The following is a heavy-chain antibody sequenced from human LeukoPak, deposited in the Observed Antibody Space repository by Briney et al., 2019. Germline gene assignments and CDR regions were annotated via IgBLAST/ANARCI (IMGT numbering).Heavy chain of an antibody. CDR1: GYTFTGYY. D-gene: IGHD3-10*01. V-gene: IGHV1-2*02. CDR3: ARAPGANYYGSGVMDY. J-gene: IGHJ4*02. Sequence: ASVKVSCTASGYTFTGYYMHWVRQAPGQGLEWMGWINPNSGGTNYAQKFQGRVTMTRDTSISTAYMELSRLRSDDTAVYYCARAPGANYYGSGVMDYWGQGTLVTVSS. CDR2: INPNSGGT.